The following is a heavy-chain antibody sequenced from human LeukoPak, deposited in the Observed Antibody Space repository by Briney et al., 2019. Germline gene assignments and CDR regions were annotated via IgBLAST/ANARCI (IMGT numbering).Heavy chain of an antibody. CDR1: GYTFAAHH. J-gene: IGHJ4*02. D-gene: IGHD3-10*01. V-gene: IGHV1-2*02. CDR2: IVPDGRDT. Sequence: ASVKVSCKASGYTFAAHHIHWARQAPGQGLEWMGWIVPDGRDTKYSQKFQDRMTLTTDTSTNTAYMELSRLIPDDTAVYYCSGRYGPGPVWGQGTLISASP. CDR3: SGRYGPGPV.